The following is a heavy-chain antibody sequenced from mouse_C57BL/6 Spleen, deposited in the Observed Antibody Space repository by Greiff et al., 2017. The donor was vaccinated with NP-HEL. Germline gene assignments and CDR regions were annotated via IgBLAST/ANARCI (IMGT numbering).Heavy chain of an antibody. V-gene: IGHV1-55*01. D-gene: IGHD2-3*01. CDR1: GYTFTSYW. CDR3: ARSDGYYAFFDY. J-gene: IGHJ2*01. Sequence: VQLQQPGAELVKPGASVQMSCKASGYTFTSYWITWVKQRPGQGLEWIGDIYPGSGSTNYNEKFKSKATLTVDTSSSTAYMQLNSLTSEDSAVYYCARSDGYYAFFDYWGQGTTLTVSS. CDR2: IYPGSGST.